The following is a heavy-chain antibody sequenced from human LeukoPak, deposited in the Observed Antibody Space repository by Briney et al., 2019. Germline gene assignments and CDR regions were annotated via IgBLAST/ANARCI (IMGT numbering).Heavy chain of an antibody. V-gene: IGHV3-48*01. J-gene: IGHJ4*02. CDR1: GFTFSSYS. Sequence: GGSLRFSCAASGFTFSSYSMNWVRQAPGKGLEWVSYISSISSTIYYADSVKGRFTISRDNAKNSLYLQMNSLRAEDTAVYYCARDHYYGSGSYYNGDYWGQGTLVTVSS. CDR3: ARDHYYGSGSYYNGDY. CDR2: ISSISSTI. D-gene: IGHD3-10*01.